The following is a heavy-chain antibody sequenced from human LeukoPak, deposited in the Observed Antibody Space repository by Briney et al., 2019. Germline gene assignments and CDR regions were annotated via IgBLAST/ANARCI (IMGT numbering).Heavy chain of an antibody. J-gene: IGHJ6*03. CDR2: IYHSGST. Sequence: PSETLSLTCTVSGYSISSGYYWGWIRQPPGKGLEWIGSIYHSGSTYYNPSLKSRVTISVDTSKNQFSLKLSSVTAADTAVYYCASCYYYYMDVWGKGTTVTVSS. CDR3: ASCYYYYMDV. CDR1: GYSISSGYY. V-gene: IGHV4-38-2*02.